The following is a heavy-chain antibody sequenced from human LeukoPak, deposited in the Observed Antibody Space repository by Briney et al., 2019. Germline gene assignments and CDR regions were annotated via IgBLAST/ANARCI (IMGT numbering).Heavy chain of an antibody. CDR3: LALCFPTKVFS. Sequence: GGSLRLSCSASGFTFSSYAMHWVRQAPGKGLEYVSGISSNGGSVYADSVKGRFTTSRDNSKNTLFLQMSSLRAEDTAVYYCLALCFPTKVFSWGKGTMVPVSS. J-gene: IGHJ3*01. CDR1: GFTFSSYA. CDR2: ISSNGGS. D-gene: IGHD1/OR15-1a*01. V-gene: IGHV3-64D*06.